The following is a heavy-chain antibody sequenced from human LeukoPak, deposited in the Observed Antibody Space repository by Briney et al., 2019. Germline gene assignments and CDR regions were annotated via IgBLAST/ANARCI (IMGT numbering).Heavy chain of an antibody. Sequence: GGSLRLSCAASGFTFSSYSMNWVRQAPGKGLEWVSSISSSSSYIYYADSVKGRFTISRDNAKNSLYLQMNSLRAEDTAVYYCARYCSSTSCYNAFDIWGQGTMVTVSS. CDR2: ISSSSSYI. D-gene: IGHD2-2*02. CDR3: ARYCSSTSCYNAFDI. V-gene: IGHV3-21*01. CDR1: GFTFSSYS. J-gene: IGHJ3*02.